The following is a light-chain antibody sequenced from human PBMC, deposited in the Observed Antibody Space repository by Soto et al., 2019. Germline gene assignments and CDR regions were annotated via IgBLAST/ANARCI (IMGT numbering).Light chain of an antibody. CDR2: DAS. J-gene: IGKJ4*01. CDR1: QSISSS. CDR3: QQRSNWLT. V-gene: IGKV3-11*01. Sequence: EIFLTQSPGTLSLSPGERATLSCRASQSISSSLAWYQQKPGQAPRLLFYDASDRADGIPARFTGRRSGTDFTLTISSLEPEDFAVYYCQQRSNWLTFGGGTRVEFK.